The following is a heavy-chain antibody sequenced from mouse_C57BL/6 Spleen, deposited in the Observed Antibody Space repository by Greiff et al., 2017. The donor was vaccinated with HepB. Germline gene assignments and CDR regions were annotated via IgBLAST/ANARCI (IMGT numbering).Heavy chain of an antibody. CDR3: ARFRSNDAMDY. J-gene: IGHJ4*01. V-gene: IGHV1-50*01. D-gene: IGHD2-5*01. CDR2: IDPSDSYT. Sequence: QVQLQQPGAELVKPGASVKLSCKASGYTFTSYWMQWVKQRPGQGLEWIGEIDPSDSYTNYNQKFKGKATLTVDKSSSTAYMQLSSLTSEDSAVYYCARFRSNDAMDYWGQGTSVTVSS. CDR1: GYTFTSYW.